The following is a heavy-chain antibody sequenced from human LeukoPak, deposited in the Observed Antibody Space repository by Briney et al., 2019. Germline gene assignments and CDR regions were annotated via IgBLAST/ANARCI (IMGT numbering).Heavy chain of an antibody. J-gene: IGHJ4*02. V-gene: IGHV5-51*01. CDR3: ARQDGANRVDY. Sequence: GESLKISCKGSGYSFTSYWIAWVRQMPGKGLEWLGIIYPGDSDTRYSPSFQGQVTISADKSLSTAYLQWSSRKASDTAMYYCARQDGANRVDYWGQGTLVSVSS. CDR2: IYPGDSDT. CDR1: GYSFTSYW. D-gene: IGHD4/OR15-4a*01.